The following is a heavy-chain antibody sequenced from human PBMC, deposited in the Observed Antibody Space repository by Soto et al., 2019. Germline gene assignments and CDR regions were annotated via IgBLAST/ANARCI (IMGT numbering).Heavy chain of an antibody. D-gene: IGHD6-19*01. CDR1: GFTFSSYW. CDR2: IKSDGSST. J-gene: IGHJ4*02. CDR3: ARSSGPNVNFDD. V-gene: IGHV3-74*01. Sequence: GGSLRLSCAASGFTFSSYWMHWVRQAPGKGLVWVSRIKSDGSSTTYADSVKGRFTISRDNAKNTLYLQMNSLRAEDTAVYYCARSSGPNVNFDDWGQGTLVTVSS.